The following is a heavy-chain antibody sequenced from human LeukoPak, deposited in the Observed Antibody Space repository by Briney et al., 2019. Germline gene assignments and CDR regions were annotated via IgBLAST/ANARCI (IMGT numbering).Heavy chain of an antibody. CDR2: ILPIFGTS. D-gene: IGHD3-22*01. CDR3: ARVGLNKEYYYDSSGYSPVLNWFDP. J-gene: IGHJ5*02. V-gene: IGHV1-69*13. CDR1: GGTFSSYA. Sequence: GASVKVSCKASGGTFSSYAINWVRQAPGQGLEWMGGILPIFGTSIYAQKFQGRVTITADESTSTAYMELSSLRSEDTAVYYCARVGLNKEYYYDSSGYSPVLNWFDPWGQGTLVTVSS.